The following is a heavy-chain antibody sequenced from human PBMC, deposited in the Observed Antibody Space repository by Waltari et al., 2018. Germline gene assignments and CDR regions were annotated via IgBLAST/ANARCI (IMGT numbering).Heavy chain of an antibody. CDR2: ISSSSSYI. Sequence: EVQLVESGGGLVKPGGSLRLSCAAYGFTFSSYSMNWVRQAPGKGLECVSSISSSSSYIYYADSVKGRFTISRDNAKNSLYLQMNSLRAEDTAVYYCARGGWTPQSYYYYGMDVWGQGTTVTVSS. V-gene: IGHV3-21*01. D-gene: IGHD2-15*01. J-gene: IGHJ6*02. CDR3: ARGGWTPQSYYYYGMDV. CDR1: GFTFSSYS.